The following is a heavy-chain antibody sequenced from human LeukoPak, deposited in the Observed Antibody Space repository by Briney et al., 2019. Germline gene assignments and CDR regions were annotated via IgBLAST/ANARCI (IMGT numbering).Heavy chain of an antibody. J-gene: IGHJ4*02. V-gene: IGHV3-74*01. CDR2: ISSDGSST. CDR3: ARPIFDSSGYYFSD. D-gene: IGHD3-22*01. Sequence: PGGSLRLSCAASGFTFSSYWMHWVRQAPGKGLVWVSRISSDGSSTNYADSVKCRFTISRDNAKNTLYLQMNSLRAEDTAVYYCARPIFDSSGYYFSDWGQGTLVTVSS. CDR1: GFTFSSYW.